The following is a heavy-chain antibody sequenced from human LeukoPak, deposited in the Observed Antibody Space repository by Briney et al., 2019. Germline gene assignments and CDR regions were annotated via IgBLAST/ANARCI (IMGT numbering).Heavy chain of an antibody. CDR3: AKEVALVVVRGQRGGHFFDF. J-gene: IGHJ4*02. Sequence: GGSLRLSCAASGITFSNAAIHWVRQAPGKRLEWVSGIVISGGSAFYADSVKGRFVISKDTSENTVYLQMNSLRADDTAVYFCAKEVALVVVRGQRGGHFFDFWGQGALVTVSS. V-gene: IGHV3-23*01. CDR2: IVISGGSA. CDR1: GITFSNAA. D-gene: IGHD3-10*01.